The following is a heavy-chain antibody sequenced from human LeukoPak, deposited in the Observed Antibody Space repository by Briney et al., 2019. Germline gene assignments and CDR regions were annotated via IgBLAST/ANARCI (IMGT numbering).Heavy chain of an antibody. Sequence: TGGSLRLSCAASGFTFSSYWMSWVRQAPGKGLEWVANIKQDGSEKYYVDSVKGRFTISRDNAKNSLYLQMNSLRAEDTAVYYCASDATRLRQPYWGQGTLVTVSS. CDR1: GFTFSSYW. J-gene: IGHJ4*02. D-gene: IGHD4-17*01. CDR3: ASDATRLRQPY. CDR2: IKQDGSEK. V-gene: IGHV3-7*01.